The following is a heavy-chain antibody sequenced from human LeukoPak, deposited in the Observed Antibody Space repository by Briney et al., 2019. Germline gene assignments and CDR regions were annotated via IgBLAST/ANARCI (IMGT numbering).Heavy chain of an antibody. CDR2: ISVSGDNT. CDR3: AKYGSGTYYNGLY. V-gene: IGHV3-23*01. D-gene: IGHD3-10*01. J-gene: IGHJ4*02. Sequence: GGSLRLSCAASGFTFSNYAMTWVRQAPGKGLQWVSTISVSGDNTYYADSVKGRFTISRDTSKRTLYLQMNSLKDEDTAVYYCAKYGSGTYYNGLYWGQGTLVTVSS. CDR1: GFTFSNYA.